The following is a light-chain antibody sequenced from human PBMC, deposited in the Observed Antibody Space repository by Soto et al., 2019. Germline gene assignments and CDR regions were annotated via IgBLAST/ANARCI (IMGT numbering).Light chain of an antibody. Sequence: QSALTQPRSVSGSPGQSVTISCTGTSSDVGVYNYVSWYQQYPGKAPKIMIYDVSKRPSGVPDRFSGSKSDNTASLTISGLQAEAEADYYCCSYAGSYTFVFGIGTKLTVL. J-gene: IGLJ1*01. CDR1: SSDVGVYNY. CDR3: CSYAGSYTFV. V-gene: IGLV2-11*01. CDR2: DVS.